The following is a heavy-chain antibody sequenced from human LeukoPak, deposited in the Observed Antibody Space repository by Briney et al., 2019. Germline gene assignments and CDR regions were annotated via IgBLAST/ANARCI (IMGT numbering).Heavy chain of an antibody. CDR1: GGSISSRNW. CDR2: IYHSGST. J-gene: IGHJ4*02. D-gene: IGHD4-17*01. Sequence: SETLSLTCTVSGGSISSRNWWSWVRQPPGKGLEWIGEIYHSGSTNYNPSLKTRVTISVDKSKNQFSLKLSSVTAADTAVYYCARASHDYGDYSHFDYWGQGTLVTVSS. CDR3: ARASHDYGDYSHFDY. V-gene: IGHV4-4*02.